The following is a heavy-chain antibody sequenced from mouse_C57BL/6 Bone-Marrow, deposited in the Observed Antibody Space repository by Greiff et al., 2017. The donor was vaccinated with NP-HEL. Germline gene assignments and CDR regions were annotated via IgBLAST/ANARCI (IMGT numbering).Heavy chain of an antibody. CDR3: ASLPYYSNYYFDY. CDR2: IYPGDGDT. D-gene: IGHD2-5*01. V-gene: IGHV1-82*01. Sequence: QVQLKQSGPELVKPGASVKISCKASGYAFSSSWMNWVKQRPGKGLEWIGRIYPGDGDTNYNGKFKGKATLTADKSSSTAYMQLSSLTSEDSAVYFCASLPYYSNYYFDYWGQGTTLTVSS. CDR1: GYAFSSSW. J-gene: IGHJ2*01.